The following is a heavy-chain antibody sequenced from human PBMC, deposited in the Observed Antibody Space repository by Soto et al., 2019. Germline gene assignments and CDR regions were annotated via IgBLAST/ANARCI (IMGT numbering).Heavy chain of an antibody. V-gene: IGHV4-59*01. CDR1: GDSISSNY. CDR3: ARCFSGNYPSRPEEQYYFDS. CDR2: IYNSGST. Sequence: LSLTCTVSGDSISSNYWSWIRQPPGERLEWIGYIYNSGSTNYNPSLNSRATMSVDTSKNQFSLKVRSVTAADTAVYYCARCFSGNYPSRPEEQYYFDSWGQGTLVTVSS. J-gene: IGHJ4*02. D-gene: IGHD1-26*01.